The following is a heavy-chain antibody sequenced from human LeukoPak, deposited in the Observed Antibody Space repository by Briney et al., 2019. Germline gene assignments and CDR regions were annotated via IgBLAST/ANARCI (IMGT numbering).Heavy chain of an antibody. CDR2: ISGSGGST. CDR3: ASYSSGWRGYYYYGMDV. V-gene: IGHV3-23*01. D-gene: IGHD6-19*01. CDR1: GFTFSSYA. J-gene: IGHJ6*02. Sequence: GGSLRLSCAASGFTFSSYAMSWVRQAPGKGLEWVSAISGSGGSTYYADSVKGRFTISRDNSKNTLYLQMNSLRAVDTAVYYCASYSSGWRGYYYYGMDVWGQGTTVTVSS.